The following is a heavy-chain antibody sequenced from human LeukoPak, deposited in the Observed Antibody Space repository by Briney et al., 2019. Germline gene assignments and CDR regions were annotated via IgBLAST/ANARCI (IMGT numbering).Heavy chain of an antibody. CDR1: GFTFSSYW. CDR2: INTDGSST. CDR3: ARGDGCSSTSCYMYYYYMDV. J-gene: IGHJ6*03. D-gene: IGHD2-2*02. Sequence: PGGSLRLSCAASGFTFSSYWMHWVRQAPGKGLVWVSRINTDGSSTSYADSVKGRFTISRDNAKNTLYLQMNSLRAEDTAVYYCARGDGCSSTSCYMYYYYMDVWGKGTTVTVSS. V-gene: IGHV3-74*01.